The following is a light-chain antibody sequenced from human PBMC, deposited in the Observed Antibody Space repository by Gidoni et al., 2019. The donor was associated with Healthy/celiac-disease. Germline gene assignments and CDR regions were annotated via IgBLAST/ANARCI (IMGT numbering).Light chain of an antibody. CDR3: QQYNDYWT. J-gene: IGKJ1*01. CDR1: QSISSW. V-gene: IGKV1-5*03. Sequence: DIQMTQSPSTLSASVGDRVTITCRASQSISSWLAWYQQKPGKAPKLLIYKASSLESGIPARFGGSGSGTEFTLTISSLQPDDFATYYCQQYNDYWTFGQGTKVEIE. CDR2: KAS.